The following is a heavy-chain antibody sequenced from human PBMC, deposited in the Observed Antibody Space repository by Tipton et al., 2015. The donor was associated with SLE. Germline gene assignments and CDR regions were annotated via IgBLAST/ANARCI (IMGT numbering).Heavy chain of an antibody. J-gene: IGHJ6*02. Sequence: QLVQSGPEVKKPGASVKVSCKASGYTFSSYDINWVRQATGQGLEWMGWMNPNSGKTGYAQKFQGRATMTRNTSIRTAYMELSSLRSEDTAVYYCARAPNYYGSGTTPYYYAMDVWGQGTTITVSS. CDR2: MNPNSGKT. CDR3: ARAPNYYGSGTTPYYYAMDV. D-gene: IGHD3-10*01. V-gene: IGHV1-8*01. CDR1: GYTFSSYD.